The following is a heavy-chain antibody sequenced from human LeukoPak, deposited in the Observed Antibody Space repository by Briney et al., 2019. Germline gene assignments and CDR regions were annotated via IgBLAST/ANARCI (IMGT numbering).Heavy chain of an antibody. CDR1: GYTFTSYA. CDR3: ASTHITMVRGVSDY. D-gene: IGHD3-10*01. CDR2: INTNTGNP. Sequence: ASVKVSCKASGYTFTSYAMNWVRQAPGQGLEWMGWINTNTGNPTHAQGFTGRFVFSLDTSVSTAYLQISSLKAEDTAVYYCASTHITMVRGVSDYWGQGTLVTVSS. V-gene: IGHV7-4-1*02. J-gene: IGHJ4*02.